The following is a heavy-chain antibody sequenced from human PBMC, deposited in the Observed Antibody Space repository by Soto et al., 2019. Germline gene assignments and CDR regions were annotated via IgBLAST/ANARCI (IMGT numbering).Heavy chain of an antibody. V-gene: IGHV3-23*01. CDR1: GFTFSRYA. Sequence: AGGSLRLSCAASGFTFSRYAMGWVRQAPGKGLEWVSVISGSGGNKHYADSVKGRFTISRDNSKNTLYLQMNSLRVEDTAVYNCATQDFRGSTGTTWGQGTLVTVSS. J-gene: IGHJ4*02. CDR2: ISGSGGNK. D-gene: IGHD1-1*01. CDR3: ATQDFRGSTGTT.